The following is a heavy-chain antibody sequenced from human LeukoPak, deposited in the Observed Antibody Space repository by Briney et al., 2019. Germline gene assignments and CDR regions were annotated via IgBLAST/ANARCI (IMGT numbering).Heavy chain of an antibody. D-gene: IGHD3-10*01. J-gene: IGHJ6*02. CDR3: ARVDGSGSYYLVYYYGMDV. CDR2: ISAYNGNT. Sequence: ASVKVSCKASGYTFTSYGISWVRQAPGQGLEWMGWISAYNGNTNYAQKLQGRVTMTTDTSTSTAYMELRSLRSDDTAVYYCARVDGSGSYYLVYYYGMDVWGQGTTVTVSS. CDR1: GYTFTSYG. V-gene: IGHV1-18*01.